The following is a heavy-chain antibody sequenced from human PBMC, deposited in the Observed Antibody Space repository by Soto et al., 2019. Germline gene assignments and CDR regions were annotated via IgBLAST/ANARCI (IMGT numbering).Heavy chain of an antibody. CDR3: AKGDYNSSGREKYCQH. CDR2: LNAGGSDT. J-gene: IGHJ1*01. D-gene: IGHD3-10*01. CDR1: GFTFRGYA. V-gene: IGHV3-23*04. Sequence: QLVESGGGLVQPGGSLRLSCVGSGFTFRGYAMSWVRQAPGKGPEWVSALNAGGSDTYYADSVKGRFTISRDNSKNTLYLQMNSLRAEDTALYYCAKGDYNSSGREKYCQHWGQGTLVTVS.